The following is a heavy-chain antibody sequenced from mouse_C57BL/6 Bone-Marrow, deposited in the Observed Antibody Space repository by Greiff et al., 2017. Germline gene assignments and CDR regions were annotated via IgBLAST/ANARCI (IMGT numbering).Heavy chain of an antibody. CDR3: TTKPYYAMDY. CDR1: GFNIKDDY. Sequence: VQLQQSGAELVRPGASVQLSCTASGFNIKDDYMHWVKQRPEQGLEWIGWIDPENGDTEYASKSQGKATITADTSSNTAYLQLSSLTSEDTAVYYCTTKPYYAMDYWGQGTSVTVSS. V-gene: IGHV14-4*01. J-gene: IGHJ4*01. CDR2: IDPENGDT.